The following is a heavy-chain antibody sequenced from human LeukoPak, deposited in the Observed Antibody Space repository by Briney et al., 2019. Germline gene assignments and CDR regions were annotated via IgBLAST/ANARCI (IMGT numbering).Heavy chain of an antibody. V-gene: IGHV1-2*02. CDR1: GYTFTGYY. CDR3: ARDPDYYGSGTQPET. J-gene: IGHJ5*02. CDR2: INPNSGGT. D-gene: IGHD3-10*01. Sequence: GASVKVSCKASGYTFTGYYMHWVRQAPGQGLEWMGWINPNSGGTNYAQKFQGRVTMTRDTSISTAYMELSSLRSEDTAVYYCARDPDYYGSGTQPETWGQGTLVTVSS.